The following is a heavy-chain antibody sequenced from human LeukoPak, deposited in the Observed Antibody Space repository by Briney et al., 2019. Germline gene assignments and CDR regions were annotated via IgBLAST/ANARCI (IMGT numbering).Heavy chain of an antibody. CDR2: IYYSGST. CDR1: GGSISSGGYY. J-gene: IGHJ4*02. CDR3: ARASAAGTHLDY. V-gene: IGHV4-31*03. D-gene: IGHD6-13*01. Sequence: NASETLSLTCTVSGGSISSGGYYWSWIRQHPGKGREWIGYIYYSGSTYYNPSLKSRVTIFVDTSKNQFSLKLSPVTAADTAVYYCARASAAGTHLDYWGQGTLVTVSS.